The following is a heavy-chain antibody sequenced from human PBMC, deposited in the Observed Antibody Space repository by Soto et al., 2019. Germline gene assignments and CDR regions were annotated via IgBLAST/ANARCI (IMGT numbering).Heavy chain of an antibody. Sequence: SETLSLTCTVYGGSISSSSYYWGWIRQPPGKGLEWIGSIYYSGGTSYSPYLRIRVTISVDPSKTQFALKLSSVTAADTAIYYCARPRDGYNYGFWVYWGQGALVTVSS. CDR1: GGSISSSSYY. D-gene: IGHD5-12*01. CDR3: ARPRDGYNYGFWVY. V-gene: IGHV4-39*01. J-gene: IGHJ4*02. CDR2: IYYSGGT.